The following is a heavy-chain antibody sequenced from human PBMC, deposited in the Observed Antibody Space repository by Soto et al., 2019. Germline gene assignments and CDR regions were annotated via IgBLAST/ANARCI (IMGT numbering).Heavy chain of an antibody. Sequence: PGGSLRLSCAASGFTFSSYSMNWVRQAPGKGLEWVSSISSSSSYIYYADSVKGRFTISRDNAKNSLYLQMNSLRAEDTAVYYCARVAVVRGVIDYWGQGTLVTVSS. J-gene: IGHJ4*02. CDR2: ISSSSSYI. CDR3: ARVAVVRGVIDY. V-gene: IGHV3-21*01. D-gene: IGHD3-10*01. CDR1: GFTFSSYS.